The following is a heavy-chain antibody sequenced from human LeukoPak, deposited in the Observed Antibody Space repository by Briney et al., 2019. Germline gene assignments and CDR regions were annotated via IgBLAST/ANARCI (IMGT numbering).Heavy chain of an antibody. CDR3: GRDSLGGDY. CDR2: IWNDGSKK. Sequence: GGSLRLSCAASGFSFSTFGMHWARRAPGKGLEGVAVIWNDGSKKFYAESVKGRFTISRDNSQNTLYLQMNRLRAEDPAVYYCGRDSLGGDYWGQGTLVTVSS. D-gene: IGHD3-16*01. J-gene: IGHJ4*02. V-gene: IGHV3-33*08. CDR1: GFSFSTFG.